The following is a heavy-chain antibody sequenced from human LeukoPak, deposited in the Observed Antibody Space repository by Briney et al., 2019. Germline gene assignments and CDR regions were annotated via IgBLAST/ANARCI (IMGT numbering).Heavy chain of an antibody. Sequence: SETLSLTCAVYGGSFSGYYWSWIRQPPGKGLEWIGEINHSGSTNYNPSLKSRVTISGDTPKNQFSLKLSSVTAAHTAVYFCARVGYSYVINDWSRTGLGAYDTTHYYLMDVWGKGTTVTVSS. CDR1: GGSFSGYY. CDR2: INHSGST. V-gene: IGHV4-34*01. D-gene: IGHD5-18*01. CDR3: ARVGYSYVINDWSRTGLGAYDTTHYYLMDV. J-gene: IGHJ6*03.